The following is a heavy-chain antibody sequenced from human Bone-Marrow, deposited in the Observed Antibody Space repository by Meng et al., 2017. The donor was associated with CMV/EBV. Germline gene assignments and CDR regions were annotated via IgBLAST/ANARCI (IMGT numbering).Heavy chain of an antibody. J-gene: IGHJ4*02. CDR3: ARPSSREGY. CDR2: ISSSSSYI. Sequence: GESLKISCAASGFTFSSYSMNWVRQAPGKGLEWVSSISSSSSYIYYADSVKGRFTISRDNAKNSLYLQMNSLRAEDTAVYYCARPSSREGYWGQGTLVTVSS. CDR1: GFTFSSYS. D-gene: IGHD6-13*01. V-gene: IGHV3-21*04.